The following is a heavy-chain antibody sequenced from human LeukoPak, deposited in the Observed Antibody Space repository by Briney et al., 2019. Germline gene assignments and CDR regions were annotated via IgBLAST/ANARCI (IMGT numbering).Heavy chain of an antibody. CDR3: ARETGRIKQQLEKGIDY. CDR1: GYTFTSYG. J-gene: IGHJ4*02. V-gene: IGHV1-18*01. D-gene: IGHD6-13*01. Sequence: RWASVTVSCKASGYTFTSYGISWVRQAPGQGLEWMGWISAYNGNTNYAQKFQGRVTMTRDASISTAYMELSRLRSDDTAVYYCARETGRIKQQLEKGIDYWGQGTLVTVSS. CDR2: ISAYNGNT.